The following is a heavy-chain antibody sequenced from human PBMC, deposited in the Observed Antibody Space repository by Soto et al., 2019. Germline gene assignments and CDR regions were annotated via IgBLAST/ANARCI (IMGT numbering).Heavy chain of an antibody. D-gene: IGHD2-2*01. CDR3: ARSGPIVLVPGAMLVAFDP. Sequence: ASVKVSCKASGYTFTSYAMHWVRQAPGQRLEWMGWINAGNGNTKYSQKFQGRVTITRDTSASTAYMELSSLRSEDTAVYYCARSGPIVLVPGAMLVAFDPWGQGPLVTVSS. CDR2: INAGNGNT. CDR1: GYTFTSYA. J-gene: IGHJ5*02. V-gene: IGHV1-3*01.